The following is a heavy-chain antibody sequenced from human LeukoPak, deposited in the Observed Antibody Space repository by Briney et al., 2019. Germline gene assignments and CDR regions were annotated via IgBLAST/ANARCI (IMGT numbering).Heavy chain of an antibody. J-gene: IGHJ4*02. V-gene: IGHV3-23*01. CDR3: AKTYYFGGNYYDSSGYYFDY. CDR1: GFTFSSYA. D-gene: IGHD3-22*01. CDR2: ISGSGGST. Sequence: PGGSLRLSCAASGFTFSSYAMSWVRQAPGKGLEWVSVISGSGGSTYYADSVKGRFTISRDNSKNTLYLQMNSLRAEDTAVYYCAKTYYFGGNYYDSSGYYFDYWGQGTLVTVSS.